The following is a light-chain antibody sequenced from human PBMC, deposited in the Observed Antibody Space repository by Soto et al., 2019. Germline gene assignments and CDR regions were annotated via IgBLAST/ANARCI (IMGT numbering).Light chain of an antibody. CDR2: DVS. Sequence: QSALTQPASVSGSPGQSITISCTGTSSDVGGYNYVSWYQQHPGKAPKLMIYDVSNRPSGVSNRFSGSKSANTASLTISGLQAEDEADYYCSSYTSISTPYVVFGGETKVTVL. J-gene: IGLJ2*01. CDR3: SSYTSISTPYVV. CDR1: SSDVGGYNY. V-gene: IGLV2-14*01.